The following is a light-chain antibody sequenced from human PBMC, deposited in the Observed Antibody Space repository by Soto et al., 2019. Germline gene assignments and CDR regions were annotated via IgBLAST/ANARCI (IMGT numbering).Light chain of an antibody. CDR2: EVT. CDR1: SSDVGRYNY. V-gene: IGLV2-8*01. Sequence: QSALTQPPSASGSPGQSVTISCTGTSSDVGRYNYVSWYQQHPGKAPKVIIYEVTKRPSGVPDRFSGSKSGNTASLTVSGLQAEDEAHYYCTSYAGSNNFEVFGTGTKVTVL. J-gene: IGLJ1*01. CDR3: TSYAGSNNFEV.